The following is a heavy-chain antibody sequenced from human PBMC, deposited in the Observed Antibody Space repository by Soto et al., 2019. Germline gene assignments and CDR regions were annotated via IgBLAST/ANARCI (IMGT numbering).Heavy chain of an antibody. CDR2: INPNGGST. J-gene: IGHJ5*02. V-gene: IGHV1-46*01. CDR1: PETFSSYY. CDR3: ARSSAGVFGIILEGSNWLAL. Sequence: SVEVCCNGAPETFSSYYIYWVQHSHETGLEWMGIINPNGGSTRFAQTFQGRITMTRDTSTSTVYMELRSLRSEDTAIYYCARSSAGVFGIILEGSNWLALLRQRSLVPVSS. D-gene: IGHD3-16*02.